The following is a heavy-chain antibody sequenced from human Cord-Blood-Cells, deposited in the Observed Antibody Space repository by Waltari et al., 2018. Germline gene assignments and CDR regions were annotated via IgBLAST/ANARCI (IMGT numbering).Heavy chain of an antibody. D-gene: IGHD6-6*01. CDR3: ARALEYSSSYFDY. J-gene: IGHJ4*02. CDR1: GYTFTSYA. V-gene: IGHV1-3*01. Sequence: QVQLVQSGAEVKKPGASVKVSCKASGYTFTSYAMHWVRQAPGQRLEGMGWINAGNGNTKYSQKFQGRVTITRDTSASTAYMELSSLRSEDTAVYYCARALEYSSSYFDYWGQGTLVTVSS. CDR2: INAGNGNT.